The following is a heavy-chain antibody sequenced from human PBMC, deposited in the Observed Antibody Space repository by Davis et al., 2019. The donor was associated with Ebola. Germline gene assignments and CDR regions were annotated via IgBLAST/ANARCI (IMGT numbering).Heavy chain of an antibody. CDR2: ISYDGSNK. CDR1: GFTFSSYG. CDR3: AGDYYYGMDV. J-gene: IGHJ6*04. V-gene: IGHV3-30*03. Sequence: GGSLRLSCAASGFTFSSYGMHWVRQAPGKGLEWVAVISYDGSNKYYADSVKGRFTISRDNSKNSLYLQMNSLRAEDTALYYCAGDYYYGMDVWGKGTTVTVSS.